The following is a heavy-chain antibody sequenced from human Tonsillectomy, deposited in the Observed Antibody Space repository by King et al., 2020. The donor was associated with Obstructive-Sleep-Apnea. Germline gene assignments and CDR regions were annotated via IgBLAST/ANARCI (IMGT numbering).Heavy chain of an antibody. Sequence: DVQLVESGGVLVQPGRSLRLSCAASGFTFDDYAMHWVRQAPGKGLEWGSGISGNSVSIGYADSVKGRFPISRDNAKNSLYLQMNSLRAEDTALYYCAKDVSYVRGAIDYWGQGTLVTVSS. CDR2: ISGNSVSI. CDR3: AKDVSYVRGAIDY. D-gene: IGHD3-10*02. CDR1: GFTFDDYA. V-gene: IGHV3-9*01. J-gene: IGHJ4*02.